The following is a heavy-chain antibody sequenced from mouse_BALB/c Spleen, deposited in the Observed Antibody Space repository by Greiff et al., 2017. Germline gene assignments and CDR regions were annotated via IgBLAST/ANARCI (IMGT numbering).Heavy chain of an antibody. CDR1: GYTFSSYW. D-gene: IGHD2-14*01. J-gene: IGHJ2*01. V-gene: IGHV1-9*01. CDR3: ARKDYRYYVDY. CDR2: ILPGSGST. Sequence: QVQLQQSGAELMKPGASVKISCKATGYTFSSYWIEWVKQRPGHGLEWIGEILPGSGSTNYNEKFKGKATFTADTSSNTAYMQLSSLTSEDSAVYYCARKDYRYYVDYWGQGTTLTVSS.